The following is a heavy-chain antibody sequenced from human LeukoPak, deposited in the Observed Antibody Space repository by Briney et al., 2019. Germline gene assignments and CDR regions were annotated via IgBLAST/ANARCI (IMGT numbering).Heavy chain of an antibody. CDR1: GYTFTGYY. Sequence: GASVKVSCKASGYTFTGYYMHWVRQAPGQGLEWMGWINTNTGNPTYVQGFTGRFVFSLDTSVSSAYLQISSLKAEDTAVYYCARSGGSGSYYARYYYYYMDVWGKGTTVTVSS. J-gene: IGHJ6*03. CDR2: INTNTGNP. V-gene: IGHV7-4-1*02. CDR3: ARSGGSGSYYARYYYYYMDV. D-gene: IGHD3-10*01.